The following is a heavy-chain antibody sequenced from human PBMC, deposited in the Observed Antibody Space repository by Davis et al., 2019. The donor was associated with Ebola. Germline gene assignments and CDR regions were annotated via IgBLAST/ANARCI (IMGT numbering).Heavy chain of an antibody. CDR2: IYYSGST. V-gene: IGHV4-59*01. D-gene: IGHD3-22*01. J-gene: IGHJ2*01. Sequence: PSETLSLTCTVSGGSISRYYWGWIRQPPGKGLEWIGYIYYSGSTNYNPSLKSRVTISVDTSKNQFSLKLSSVTAADTAVYYCARDRPTYYYDSSGYSTYWYFDLWGRGTLVTVSS. CDR1: GGSISRYY. CDR3: ARDRPTYYYDSSGYSTYWYFDL.